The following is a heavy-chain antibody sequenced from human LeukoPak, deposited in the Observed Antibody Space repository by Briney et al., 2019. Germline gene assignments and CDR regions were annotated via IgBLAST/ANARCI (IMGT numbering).Heavy chain of an antibody. Sequence: PGGSLRLSCAASGFTFSSYSMNWVRQAPGKGLEWVSSISSSSSYIYYADSVKGRFTISRDNAKNSLYLQMNSLRAEDTAVYYCARDLMDFGVVTPVDPWGQGTLVTVSS. CDR3: ARDLMDFGVVTPVDP. CDR2: ISSSSSYI. J-gene: IGHJ5*02. CDR1: GFTFSSYS. D-gene: IGHD3-3*01. V-gene: IGHV3-21*01.